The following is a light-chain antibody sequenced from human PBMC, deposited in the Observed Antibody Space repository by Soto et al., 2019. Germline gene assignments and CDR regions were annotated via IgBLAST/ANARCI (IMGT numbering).Light chain of an antibody. J-gene: IGKJ1*01. CDR2: DAS. CDR1: QTIGTY. CDR3: QQSYNTPRP. V-gene: IGKV1-39*01. Sequence: IGVTQSPSSLAASLGDRVTITCRASQTIGTYVNWYRQKSGAAPELLIYDASTLQSGVPSRFRGGASGTDFTLTISSMQLDDFATYYCQQSYNTPRPVGRGTKVDIK.